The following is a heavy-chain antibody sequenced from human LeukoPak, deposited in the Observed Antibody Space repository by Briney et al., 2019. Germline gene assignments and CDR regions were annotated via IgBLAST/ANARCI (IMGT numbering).Heavy chain of an antibody. CDR2: TYYRSKWYN. J-gene: IGHJ4*02. CDR3: ATADLTGYYGGDY. V-gene: IGHV6-1*01. Sequence: SQTLSLTCAISGDSVSSNSAAWNWIRQSPSRGLEWLGRTYYRSKWYNDYAVSVKSRITINPDTSKHQFSLQLNSVTPDDTAVYYCATADLTGYYGGDYWGQGTLVTVSS. CDR1: GDSVSSNSAA. D-gene: IGHD3-9*01.